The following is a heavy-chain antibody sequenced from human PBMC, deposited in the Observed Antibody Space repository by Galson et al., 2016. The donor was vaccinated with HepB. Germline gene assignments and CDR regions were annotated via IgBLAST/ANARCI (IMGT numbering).Heavy chain of an antibody. D-gene: IGHD3-22*01. CDR2: ISRSGSAK. CDR3: ATDPTYDSSNH. CDR1: GFSFSNCA. Sequence: SLRLSCAASGFSFSNCAMNWVRQAPGKGLELVSFISRSGSAKSYADSVKGRFTVSRVNAENSLYLQMDSLRDEDTAVYYCATDPTYDSSNHWGQGTLVSVSS. J-gene: IGHJ5*02. V-gene: IGHV3-48*02.